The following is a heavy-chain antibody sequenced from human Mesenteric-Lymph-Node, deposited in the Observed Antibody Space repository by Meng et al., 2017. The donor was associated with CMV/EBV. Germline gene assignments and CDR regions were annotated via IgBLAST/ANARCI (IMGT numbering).Heavy chain of an antibody. V-gene: IGHV4-61*01. J-gene: IGHJ4*02. CDR2: IYYSGST. Sequence: GSLRLSCTVSGGSVSSGSYYWSWIRQPPGKGLEWIGYIYYSGSTNYNPSLKSRVTISVDTSKNQFSLKLSSVTAADTAVYYCARSPTRSPYFDYWGQGTLVTVSS. D-gene: IGHD3-10*01. CDR3: ARSPTRSPYFDY. CDR1: GGSVSSGSYY.